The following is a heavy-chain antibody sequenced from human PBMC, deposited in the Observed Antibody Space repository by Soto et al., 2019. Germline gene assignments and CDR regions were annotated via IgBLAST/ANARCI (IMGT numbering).Heavy chain of an antibody. Sequence: QVQLVESGGGVVQPGRSLRLSCAASGFTFSSYGMHWVRQAPGKGLEWVAVISYDGSNKYYADSVKGRFTISRDNSKNTLYLQMNSLRAEDTAVYYCAKDDHIVVVTAIFDYWGQGTLVTVSS. CDR2: ISYDGSNK. CDR3: AKDDHIVVVTAIFDY. J-gene: IGHJ4*02. D-gene: IGHD2-21*02. CDR1: GFTFSSYG. V-gene: IGHV3-30*18.